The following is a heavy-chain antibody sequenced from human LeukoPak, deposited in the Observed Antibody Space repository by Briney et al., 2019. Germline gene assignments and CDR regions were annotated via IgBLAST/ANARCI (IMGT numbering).Heavy chain of an antibody. CDR3: VRAAPGDCSSTSCSLFDN. D-gene: IGHD2-2*01. J-gene: IGHJ4*02. Sequence: GGSLSLSCAGSGFTFNNYAMSWVRQTPRKGLEWVSTIMISGDDTYYADPVKGRFTMSRDKSKSTLYLQMSYLRAEDTAVYYCVRAAPGDCSSTSCSLFDNWGQGILVTVSS. V-gene: IGHV3-23*01. CDR2: IMISGDDT. CDR1: GFTFNNYA.